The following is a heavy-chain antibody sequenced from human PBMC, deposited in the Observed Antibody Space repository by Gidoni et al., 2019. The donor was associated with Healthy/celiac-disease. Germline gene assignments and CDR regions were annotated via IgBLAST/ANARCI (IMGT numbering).Heavy chain of an antibody. Sequence: EVQLVESGGGLVQPGGSLRLSCAASGFTFSSYSMNWVRQAPGKGLEWVSYISSSSSTIYYADSVKGRFTISRDNAKNSLYLQMNSLRAEDTAVYYCASSGTIFGVVIYFDYWGQGTLVTVSS. CDR1: GFTFSSYS. CDR3: ASSGTIFGVVIYFDY. V-gene: IGHV3-48*01. CDR2: ISSSSSTI. D-gene: IGHD3-3*01. J-gene: IGHJ4*02.